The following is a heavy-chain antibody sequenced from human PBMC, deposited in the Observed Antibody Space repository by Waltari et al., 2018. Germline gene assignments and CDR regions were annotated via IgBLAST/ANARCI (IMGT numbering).Heavy chain of an antibody. D-gene: IGHD6-13*01. CDR1: GFTFSSYS. J-gene: IGHJ4*02. V-gene: IGHV3-48*04. CDR3: ARGWAAGTNGDY. CDR2: ISSTSSAI. Sequence: EVQLVESGGGLVQPGGSLRLSCAASGFTFSSYSMNWVRQAPGKGLGWVSSISSTSSAIYYANSVKGRVNISRDNAKSSLYLQMNSLRAEDTAVYYWARGWAAGTNGDYWGQGTLVTVSS.